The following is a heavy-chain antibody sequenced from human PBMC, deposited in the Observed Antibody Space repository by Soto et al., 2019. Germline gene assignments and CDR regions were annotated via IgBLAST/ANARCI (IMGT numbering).Heavy chain of an antibody. CDR3: XXXXXXXXXXXFDX. J-gene: IGHJ2*01. V-gene: IGHV4-59*01. Sequence: QVQLQESGPGLVRPSETLSLTCTVSGXXXXXXXXXXXRXPPXKGLEWIGYIYYSGSPNYSPSLESRVTISEDTSKNQXSXKXXXXTXXXXXXXXXXXXXXXXXXXXFDXWGRGTLVTVSS. CDR2: IYYSGSP. CDR1: GXXXXXXX.